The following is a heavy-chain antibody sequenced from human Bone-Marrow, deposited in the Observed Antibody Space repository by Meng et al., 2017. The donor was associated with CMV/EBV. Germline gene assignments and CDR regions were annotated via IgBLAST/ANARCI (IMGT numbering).Heavy chain of an antibody. V-gene: IGHV4-59*01. Sequence: SETLSLTCTVSGGSISSYYWSWIRQPPGKGLEWIGYIYYSGSTNYNTSLKSRVTISVDTSKNPFSLKLSSVTAADTAVYYRARDSGVYGMDVWGQGTTVTVSS. D-gene: IGHD3-10*01. J-gene: IGHJ6*02. CDR2: IYYSGST. CDR1: GGSISSYY. CDR3: ARDSGVYGMDV.